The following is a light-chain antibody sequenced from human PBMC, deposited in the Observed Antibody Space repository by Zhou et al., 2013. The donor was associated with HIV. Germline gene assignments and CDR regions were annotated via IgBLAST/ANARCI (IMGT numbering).Light chain of an antibody. CDR1: QSVSSNY. Sequence: EIVLTQSPGTLSLSPGERATLSCRTSQSVSSNYLAWYQQKPGQAPRLLMFDASSRASGIPDRFSGSGSGTDFTLTISRLEPEDFAVYYCQFHGGSVTFGPGTKLDFK. CDR3: QFHGGSVT. CDR2: DAS. J-gene: IGKJ3*01. V-gene: IGKV3-20*01.